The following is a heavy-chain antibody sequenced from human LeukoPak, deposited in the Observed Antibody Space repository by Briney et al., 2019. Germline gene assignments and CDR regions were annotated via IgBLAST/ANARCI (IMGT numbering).Heavy chain of an antibody. CDR1: GGSVSSDIYH. J-gene: IGHJ4*02. D-gene: IGHD2-21*01. CDR3: ATYCVGVGGRGH. V-gene: IGHV4-61*03. Sequence: PSETLSLTCIVSGGSVSSDIYHWSWIRQAPGKGLEWIGHNGNANYNPSLQSRVTISIDTSKNHFTLSLNSVTAADTAVYYCATYCVGVGGRGHWGPGTLVTVSS. CDR2: NGNA.